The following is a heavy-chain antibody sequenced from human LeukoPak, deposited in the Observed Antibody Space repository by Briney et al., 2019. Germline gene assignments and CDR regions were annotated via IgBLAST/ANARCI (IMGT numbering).Heavy chain of an antibody. J-gene: IGHJ4*02. D-gene: IGHD5-12*01. CDR3: AIDSMGSGYDPEDY. V-gene: IGHV3-23*01. CDR2: ISGSGGTGT. Sequence: GGSLRLSCAASGFTFSSYAMSWVRRAPGKGLEWVSAISGSGGTGTYYADSVKGRFTISRDNAKNSLYLQMNSLRAEDTAVYYCAIDSMGSGYDPEDYWGQGTLVTVSS. CDR1: GFTFSSYA.